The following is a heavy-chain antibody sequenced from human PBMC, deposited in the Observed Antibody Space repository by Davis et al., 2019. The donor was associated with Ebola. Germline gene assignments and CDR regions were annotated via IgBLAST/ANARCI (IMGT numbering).Heavy chain of an antibody. J-gene: IGHJ3*02. V-gene: IGHV3-30*03. CDR1: GFTFSSYG. Sequence: GESLEISCAASGFTFSSYGMHWVRQAPGKGLEWVAVISYDGSNKYYADSVKGRFTISRDNSKNTLYLQMNSLRAEDTAVYYCARQWLLEYAFDIWGQGTMVTVSS. D-gene: IGHD3-22*01. CDR2: ISYDGSNK. CDR3: ARQWLLEYAFDI.